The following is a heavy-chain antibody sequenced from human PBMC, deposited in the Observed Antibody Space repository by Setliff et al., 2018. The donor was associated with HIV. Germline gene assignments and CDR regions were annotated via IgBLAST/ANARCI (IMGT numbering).Heavy chain of an antibody. V-gene: IGHV4-39*07. J-gene: IGHJ6*02. CDR2: IYYSGST. D-gene: IGHD3-3*01. CDR1: GGSISSSTYY. Sequence: SETLSLTCTVSGGSISSSTYYWGWIRQPPGKGLEWIGSIYYSGSTYYNPSLRSRVTISVDTSKNHFSLRLSSVTAADTAVYYCARDGTIFHYGMDVWGQGTTVTVSS. CDR3: ARDGTIFHYGMDV.